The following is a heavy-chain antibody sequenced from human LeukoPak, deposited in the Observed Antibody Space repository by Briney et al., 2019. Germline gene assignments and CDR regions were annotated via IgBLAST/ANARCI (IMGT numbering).Heavy chain of an antibody. V-gene: IGHV4-59*12. CDR2: IYNNGRT. D-gene: IGHD3-10*02. Sequence: SETLSLTCTVSGGSISSYYWSWIRQTPGEGLEWIGSIYNNGRTYYKSSLESRVTISVDTPKNQFSLKLTSVTAADTAVYYCAREGASQDVRGFDYWGQGTQVTVSS. CDR3: AREGASQDVRGFDY. J-gene: IGHJ4*02. CDR1: GGSISSYY.